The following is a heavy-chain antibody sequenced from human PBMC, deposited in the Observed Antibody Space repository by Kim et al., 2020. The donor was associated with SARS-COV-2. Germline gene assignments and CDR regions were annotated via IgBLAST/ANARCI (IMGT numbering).Heavy chain of an antibody. Sequence: GGSLRLSCAASGFTFSSYGMHWGRQAPGKGLEWVAVLWYDGSNKYYADSVKGRFTISRDNSKNTLYLQMNSLTAEATAVYYCARDSDYYDSSGPDYWGQGTLVTVSS. CDR1: GFTFSSYG. V-gene: IGHV3-33*01. CDR3: ARDSDYYDSSGPDY. D-gene: IGHD3-22*01. J-gene: IGHJ4*02. CDR2: LWYDGSNK.